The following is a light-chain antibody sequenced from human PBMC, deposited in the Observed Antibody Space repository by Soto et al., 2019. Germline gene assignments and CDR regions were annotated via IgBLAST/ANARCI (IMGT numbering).Light chain of an antibody. V-gene: IGLV2-14*03. CDR3: SSYTSSNSCV. CDR1: SSDVGGYNY. CDR2: DVT. J-gene: IGLJ1*01. Sequence: QSALTQPASVSGSPGQWTTISCTGTSSDVGGYNYVSWYQHHPGKAPKLMIYDVTNRPSGVSNRFSGSKSGNTASLTISGLQTEDEADYYCSSYTSSNSCVFGTGNEVTV.